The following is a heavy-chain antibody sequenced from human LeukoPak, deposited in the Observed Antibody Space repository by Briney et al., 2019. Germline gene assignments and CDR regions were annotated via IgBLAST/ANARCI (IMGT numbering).Heavy chain of an antibody. CDR3: ASPGERLGEDLS. Sequence: GRSLRLSCAASGFTFSSYGMHWVRQAPGKGLEWVAVIWYDGSNKYYADSVKGRFTISRDNAKNSLYLQMNSLRAEDTAVYYCASPGERLGEDLSWGQGTLVTVSS. V-gene: IGHV3-33*03. CDR1: GFTFSSYG. D-gene: IGHD3-16*01. J-gene: IGHJ5*02. CDR2: IWYDGSNK.